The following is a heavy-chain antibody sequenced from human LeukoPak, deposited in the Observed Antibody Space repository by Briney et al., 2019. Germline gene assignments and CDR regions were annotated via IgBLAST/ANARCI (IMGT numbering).Heavy chain of an antibody. V-gene: IGHV4-4*07. J-gene: IGHJ6*02. D-gene: IGHD4-23*01. CDR1: VGSISTYY. CDR2: IYTSENS. CDR3: ARSGYTVGSSYYYYGMDV. Sequence: SETLSLTCTVSVGSISTYYWSWIRQSAGKGLERIGRIYTSENSNYNPSLKSRVTMSLDTTKNQISLKLTSVTAADTAVYYCARSGYTVGSSYYYYGMDVWGQGTTVTVSS.